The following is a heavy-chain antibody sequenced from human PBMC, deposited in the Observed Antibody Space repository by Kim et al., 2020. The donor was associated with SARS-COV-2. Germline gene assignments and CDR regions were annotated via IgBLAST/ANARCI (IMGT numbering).Heavy chain of an antibody. CDR3: ASLGRWLVRS. V-gene: IGHV4-59*08. J-gene: IGHJ5*02. Sequence: SETLSLTCTVSGGSISSYYWSWIRQPPRKGLEWIGYIYYSGSTNYNPSLKSRVTISVDTSKNQFSLKLSSVTAADTAVYYCASLGRWLVRSWGQGTLVTVSS. D-gene: IGHD6-19*01. CDR1: GGSISSYY. CDR2: IYYSGST.